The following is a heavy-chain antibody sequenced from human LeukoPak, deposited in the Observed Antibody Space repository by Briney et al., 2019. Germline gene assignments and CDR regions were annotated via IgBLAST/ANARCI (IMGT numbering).Heavy chain of an antibody. J-gene: IGHJ6*04. V-gene: IGHV3-48*04. D-gene: IGHD3-10*02. CDR2: ISSSGSTI. CDR3: AELGITMIGGV. Sequence: GGSLRLSCAVSGFIFSSYSMNWVRQAPGKGLEWVSYISSSGSTIYYADSVKGRFTISRDNAKNSLYLQMNSLRAEDTAVYYCAELGITMIGGVWSKGTTVTISS. CDR1: GFIFSSYS.